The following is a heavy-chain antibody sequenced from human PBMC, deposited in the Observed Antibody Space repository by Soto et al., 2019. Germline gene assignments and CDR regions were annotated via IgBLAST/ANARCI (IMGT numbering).Heavy chain of an antibody. CDR2: IYHSGST. Sequence: SETLSLTCAVSGGSISSGGYSWSWIRQPPGKGLEWIGYIYHSGSTYYNPSLKSRVTISVDRSKNQFSLKLSSVTAADTAVYYCARGVTIFWTPLQHNWFDPWGQGTLVTVPQ. J-gene: IGHJ5*02. CDR3: ARGVTIFWTPLQHNWFDP. CDR1: GGSISSGGYS. D-gene: IGHD3-9*01. V-gene: IGHV4-30-2*01.